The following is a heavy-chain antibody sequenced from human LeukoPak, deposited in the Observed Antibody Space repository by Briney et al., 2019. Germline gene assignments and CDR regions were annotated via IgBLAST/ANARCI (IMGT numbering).Heavy chain of an antibody. V-gene: IGHV1-8*01. D-gene: IGHD3-3*01. CDR3: AGGRRFLEWLLAYYYYYMDV. CDR2: MNPNSGNT. CDR1: GYTFTSYD. J-gene: IGHJ6*03. Sequence: GASVKVSCKASGYTFTSYDINWVRQATGQGLEWMGWMNPNSGNTGYAQKFQGRVTMTRNTSISTAYMELSSLRSEDTAVYYCAGGRRFLEWLLAYYYYYMDVWGKGTTVTVSS.